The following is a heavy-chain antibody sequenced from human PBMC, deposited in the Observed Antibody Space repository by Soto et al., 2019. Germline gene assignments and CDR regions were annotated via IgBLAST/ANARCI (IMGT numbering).Heavy chain of an antibody. V-gene: IGHV4-31*03. CDR2: IYYSGST. CDR1: GGSISSGGYY. J-gene: IGHJ6*02. D-gene: IGHD3-22*01. Sequence: QVQLQESGPGLVKPSQTLSLTCTVSGGSISSGGYYWSWIRQHPGKGLEWIGYIYYSGSTYYNPCLKSRVTISVDTSKHQCSLKLMSVTAADTAVYYCARERNYDSSSYSYYNGMDVWGQGTTCTVSS. CDR3: ARERNYDSSSYSYYNGMDV.